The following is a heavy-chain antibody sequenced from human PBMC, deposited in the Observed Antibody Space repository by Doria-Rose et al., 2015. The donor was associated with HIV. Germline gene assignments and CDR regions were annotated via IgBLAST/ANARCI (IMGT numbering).Heavy chain of an antibody. CDR3: ARIKSSRWYHKYYFDF. CDR1: GVSLSSPGMG. J-gene: IGHJ4*02. Sequence: QITLKESGPVLVKPTETLTLTCTVSGVSLSSPGMGVSWIRQPPVQALEWLAHTFSDDERSYKTSLKSRLTISRGTSKSQVVLTMTDMDPVDTATYYCARIKSSRWYHKYYFDFWGQGTLVIVSA. CDR2: TFSDDER. D-gene: IGHD6-13*01. V-gene: IGHV2-26*01.